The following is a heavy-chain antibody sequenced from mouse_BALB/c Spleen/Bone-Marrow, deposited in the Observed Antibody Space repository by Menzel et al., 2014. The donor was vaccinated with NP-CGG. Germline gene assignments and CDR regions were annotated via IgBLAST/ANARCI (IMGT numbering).Heavy chain of an antibody. V-gene: IGHV5-12-2*01. CDR2: ISNGGGST. CDR3: AGKTWEGFAY. Sequence: EVQVEESGGNLVQPGGSLKLSCAASGFTFSSYTMSWVRQTPEKRLEWVAYISNGGGSTYYPATVKGRFTISRDNASNTVYLQMRSLKSEDAAMYDCAGKTWEGFAYWGQGTLVTVSA. D-gene: IGHD4-1*01. CDR1: GFTFSSYT. J-gene: IGHJ3*01.